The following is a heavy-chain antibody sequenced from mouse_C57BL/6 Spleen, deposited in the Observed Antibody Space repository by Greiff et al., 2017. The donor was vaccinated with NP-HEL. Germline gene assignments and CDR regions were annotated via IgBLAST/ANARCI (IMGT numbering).Heavy chain of an antibody. CDR3: ANIYDGNSGHWYFDV. CDR2: INYDGSST. J-gene: IGHJ1*03. D-gene: IGHD2-1*01. Sequence: EVKLMESEGGLVQPGSSMKLSCTASGFTFNDYYMAWVRQVPEKGLEWVANINYDGSSTYYLDSLKSRFIISRDNAKNILYLQMSSLKSEDTATYYCANIYDGNSGHWYFDVWGTGTTVTVSS. V-gene: IGHV5-16*01. CDR1: GFTFNDYY.